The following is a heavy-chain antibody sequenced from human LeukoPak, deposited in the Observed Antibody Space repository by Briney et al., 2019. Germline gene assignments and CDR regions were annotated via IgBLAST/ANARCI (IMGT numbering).Heavy chain of an antibody. V-gene: IGHV3-7*02. Sequence: GGSLRLSCAASGFTFSRYWMSWFRQAPVKGLEWVANIKEDGTVKYYVESVKGRFTISRDNAKNSLYLQMNSLRAEDTAVYYCAASITMFDYWGQGTLVTVSS. D-gene: IGHD3-10*01. J-gene: IGHJ4*02. CDR2: IKEDGTVK. CDR1: GFTFSRYW. CDR3: AASITMFDY.